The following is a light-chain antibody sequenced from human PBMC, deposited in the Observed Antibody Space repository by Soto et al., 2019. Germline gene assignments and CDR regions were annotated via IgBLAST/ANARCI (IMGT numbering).Light chain of an antibody. CDR3: QQYGSSPLT. V-gene: IGKV3-20*01. CDR1: QSVSSSY. J-gene: IGKJ4*01. Sequence: EIVLTQSPGTLSLSPGERATLSCGAGQSVSSSYLAWYQQKPGQAPRLLIYGASSRATGIPDRFSGSGTGTDFTLTISRLEPEDSAVYYCQQYGSSPLTFGGGTKVEIK. CDR2: GAS.